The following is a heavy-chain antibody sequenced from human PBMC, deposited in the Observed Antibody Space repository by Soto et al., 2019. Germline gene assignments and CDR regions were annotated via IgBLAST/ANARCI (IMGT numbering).Heavy chain of an antibody. CDR3: ARASDSSSWIGYGMDV. Sequence: ASETLSLTCAVYGGSFSGYYWSWIRQPPGKGLEWIGEINHSGSTNYNPPLKSRVTISVDTSKNQFSLKLSSVTAADTAVYYCARASDSSSWIGYGMDVWGQGTTVTVSS. CDR1: GGSFSGYY. D-gene: IGHD6-13*01. CDR2: INHSGST. J-gene: IGHJ6*02. V-gene: IGHV4-34*01.